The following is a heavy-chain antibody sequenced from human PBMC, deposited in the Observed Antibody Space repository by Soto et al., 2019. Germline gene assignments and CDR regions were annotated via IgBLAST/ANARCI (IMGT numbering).Heavy chain of an antibody. V-gene: IGHV4-34*01. CDR3: ARASHRLAREQQPLDP. CDR1: GGSFTSYY. D-gene: IGHD6-19*01. CDR2: ITHRGST. Sequence: SETLSLTCAVSGGSFTSYYWTWIRQPPEKGLEGIGEITHRGSTNYNPSLKSRVTMSVDTSKNQFSLKLTSVTAADTAVYFFARASHRLAREQQPLDPLCPGTLVKASS. J-gene: IGHJ5*01.